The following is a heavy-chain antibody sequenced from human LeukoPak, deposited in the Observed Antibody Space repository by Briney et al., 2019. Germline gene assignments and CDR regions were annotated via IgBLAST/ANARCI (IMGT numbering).Heavy chain of an antibody. V-gene: IGHV4-34*01. CDR2: INHSGST. CDR3: ARLSRVDY. Sequence: SETLSLTCAVYGGSFSGYYWSWIRPPPGKGLEWIGEINHSGSTNYNPSLKSRVTRSVGTSKNQFSLKLSSVTAADTAVYYCARLSRVDYWSRGTLVTVSS. CDR1: GGSFSGYY. J-gene: IGHJ4*02.